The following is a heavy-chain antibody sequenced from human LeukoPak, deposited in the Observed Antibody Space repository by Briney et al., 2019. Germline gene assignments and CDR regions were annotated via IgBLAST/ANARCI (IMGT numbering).Heavy chain of an antibody. CDR2: ISSSGSTI. CDR3: ARSELQFDYFDY. Sequence: GGSLRLSCAASGFTFSSYEMNWVRQAPGKGLEWVSYISSSGSTIYYADSVKGRFTISRDNAKNSLYLQMNSLRAEDTAVYYCARSELQFDYFDYWGQGTLVTVSS. D-gene: IGHD5-24*01. V-gene: IGHV3-48*03. J-gene: IGHJ4*02. CDR1: GFTFSSYE.